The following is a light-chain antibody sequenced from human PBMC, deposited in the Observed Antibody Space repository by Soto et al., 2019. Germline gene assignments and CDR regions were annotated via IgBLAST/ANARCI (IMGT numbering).Light chain of an antibody. CDR1: SSNIGSNY. Sequence: QSVLTQPPSVSAVPGLKVTISCSGSSSNIGSNYVSWYQQVPGTAPKLLIYENDNRPSGIPDRFSGSKSSTSATLGVTGLQIGDEADYYCGTWDSSLRAHVFATGTKVTVL. V-gene: IGLV1-51*02. CDR3: GTWDSSLRAHV. CDR2: END. J-gene: IGLJ1*01.